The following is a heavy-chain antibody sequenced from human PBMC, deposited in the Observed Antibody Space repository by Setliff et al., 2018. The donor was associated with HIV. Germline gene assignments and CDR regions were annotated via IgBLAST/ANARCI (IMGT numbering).Heavy chain of an antibody. J-gene: IGHJ4*02. CDR3: ARLDCSSSSGFVDY. Sequence: PSETLSLTCTVSGGSVSSGSYYWSWIRQPVGKGLEWIGRIYTSGDTDYNPSLKSRVTMSLDTSKNQFSLKLTSVTAADTAVYYCARLDCSSSSGFVDYWGQGTLVTVSS. CDR2: IYTSGDT. V-gene: IGHV4-61*02. CDR1: GGSVSSGSYY. D-gene: IGHD2-2*01.